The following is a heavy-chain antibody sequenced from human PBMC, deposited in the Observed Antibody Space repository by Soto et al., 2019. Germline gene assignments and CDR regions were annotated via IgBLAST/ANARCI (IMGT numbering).Heavy chain of an antibody. CDR2: ISYDGSNK. J-gene: IGHJ6*02. V-gene: IGHV3-30*18. CDR1: GFTFSSYG. D-gene: IGHD2-2*01. Sequence: QVKLVESGGGVVQPGRSLRLSCAASGFTFSSYGMHWVRQAPGKGLEWVAVISYDGSNKYYADSVKGRFTISRDNSKNTLYLQMNSLRAEDTAVHYCAKGEPAAIKHIGRGYGMDVWGQGTTVTVSS. CDR3: AKGEPAAIKHIGRGYGMDV.